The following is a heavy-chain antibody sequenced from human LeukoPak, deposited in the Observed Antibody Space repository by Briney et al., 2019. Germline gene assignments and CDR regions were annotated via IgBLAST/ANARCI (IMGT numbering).Heavy chain of an antibody. Sequence: SQTLSLTCAISGDSVSNKNTAWNWIRQSPSRGLERLGRTYYRSKWHNTYAASVKSRITINPDTSKNQFSLQLNSVTPEDTAVYYCARDGTASGKFDYWGQGTLVTVSS. CDR2: TYYRSKWHN. V-gene: IGHV6-1*01. D-gene: IGHD1-7*01. CDR1: GDSVSNKNTA. J-gene: IGHJ4*02. CDR3: ARDGTASGKFDY.